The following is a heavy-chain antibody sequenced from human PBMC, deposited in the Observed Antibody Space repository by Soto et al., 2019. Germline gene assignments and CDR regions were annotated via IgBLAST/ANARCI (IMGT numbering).Heavy chain of an antibody. CDR1: GFTFRSYW. J-gene: IGHJ4*02. CDR3: ARDADYSNYRYYFDY. V-gene: IGHV3-33*08. CDR2: IWYDGSNR. D-gene: IGHD4-4*01. Sequence: VQLVESGGGLVQPGGSLRLSCAASGFTFRSYWMHWVRQAPGKGLEWVAVIWYDGSNRYYADSVKGRFTISRDNSKNTLYLQMNSLRAEDTAVYYCARDADYSNYRYYFDYWGQGTLVTVSS.